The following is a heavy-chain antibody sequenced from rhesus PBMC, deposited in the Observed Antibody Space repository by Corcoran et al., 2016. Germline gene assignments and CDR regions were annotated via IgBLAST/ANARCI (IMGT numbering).Heavy chain of an antibody. CDR2: IFGGTGST. CDR1: GYSISTAYC. V-gene: IGHV4-127*01. CDR3: ARAVYWYFDL. Sequence: QVHLQESGPGLVKPSETLSLTCAVSGYSISTAYCCDWLRQPPGKGLEWIGPIFGGTGSTYNNPSLKRRVTVSKETSKNQFSLKLRSVTAADTAVYYCARAVYWYFDLWGPGSPITISS. J-gene: IGHJ2*01.